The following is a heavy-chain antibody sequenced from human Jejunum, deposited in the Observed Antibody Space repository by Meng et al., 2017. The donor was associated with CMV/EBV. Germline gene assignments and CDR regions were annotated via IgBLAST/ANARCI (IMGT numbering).Heavy chain of an antibody. Sequence: WGCIRQPPGKGLEWIASIYHSGTTTYYNPSLKSRVTISVDTSKNWFSLKLTSVTAADTAIYYCARDCSSTSCYMGGYYHYYGMDVWGQGTTVTVSS. V-gene: IGHV4-38-2*02. CDR3: ARDCSSTSCYMGGYYHYYGMDV. D-gene: IGHD2-2*01. J-gene: IGHJ6*02. CDR2: IYHSGTT.